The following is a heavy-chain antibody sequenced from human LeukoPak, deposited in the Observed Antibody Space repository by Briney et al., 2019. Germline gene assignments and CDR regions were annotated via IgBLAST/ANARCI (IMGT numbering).Heavy chain of an antibody. V-gene: IGHV3-23*01. CDR2: ISGSGGST. CDR1: GFTFSSYA. Sequence: AGRSLRLSCAASGFTFSSYAMSWVRQAPGKGLEWVSAISGSGGSTYYADSVKGRFTISRDNSKNTLYLQMNSLRAEDTAVYYCAKDSFSAAAGTGWYFDLWGRGTLVTVSS. J-gene: IGHJ2*01. CDR3: AKDSFSAAAGTGWYFDL. D-gene: IGHD6-13*01.